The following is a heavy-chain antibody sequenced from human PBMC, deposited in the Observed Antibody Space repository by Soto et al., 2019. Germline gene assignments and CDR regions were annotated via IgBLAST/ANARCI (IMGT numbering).Heavy chain of an antibody. D-gene: IGHD5-18*01. J-gene: IGHJ4*03. CDR1: GYIFTDYY. Sequence: ASVKVSCQASGYIFTDYYLHWVRQAPGQGLEWMGWINPATGATKYKQNFEGRLSLTRDTSKSTGFMDLSRLKSDDSATYYCARNGYGAAFDAWAQGTLVTVSS. CDR3: ARNGYGAAFDA. CDR2: INPATGAT. V-gene: IGHV1-2*02.